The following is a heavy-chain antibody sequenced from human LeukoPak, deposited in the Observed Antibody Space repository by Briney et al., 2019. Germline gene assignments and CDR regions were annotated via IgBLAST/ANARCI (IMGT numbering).Heavy chain of an antibody. Sequence: PGGSLRLSCAASGFTFNSFAMTWVRQAPGKGLEWVSVISGSGRSTYYADSVKGRFTISRDNSKNTLYLQMNSLRAEDAAVYYCAKDGRDGYNYPSHYFDYWGQGTLVTVSS. CDR2: ISGSGRST. D-gene: IGHD5-24*01. CDR1: GFTFNSFA. CDR3: AKDGRDGYNYPSHYFDY. V-gene: IGHV3-23*01. J-gene: IGHJ4*02.